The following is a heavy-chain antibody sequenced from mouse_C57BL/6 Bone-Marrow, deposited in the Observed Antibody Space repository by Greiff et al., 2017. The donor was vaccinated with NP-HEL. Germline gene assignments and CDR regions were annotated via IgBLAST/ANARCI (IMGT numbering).Heavy chain of an antibody. V-gene: IGHV14-4*01. J-gene: IGHJ3*01. CDR2: IDPENGDT. CDR3: TTSYYGSPFAY. Sequence: EVQLQQSGAELVRPGASVKLSCTASGFNIKDDYMHWVKQRPEQGLEWIGWIDPENGDTEYASKFQGKATITADTSSNTAYLQLSSLTSEDTAVYYCTTSYYGSPFAYWGQGTLVTVSA. CDR1: GFNIKDDY. D-gene: IGHD1-1*01.